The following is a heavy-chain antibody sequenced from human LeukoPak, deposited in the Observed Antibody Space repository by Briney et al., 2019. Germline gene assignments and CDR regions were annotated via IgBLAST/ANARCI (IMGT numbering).Heavy chain of an antibody. V-gene: IGHV3-23*01. CDR2: ISGSDGTT. CDR3: ARDVMPTVTSGGYFFDS. Sequence: GGSLRLSCAASGFTMASHAMSWVRQVPGKGLEWVSAISGSDGTTHYADSVKGRLTISRGSSKHTLYLQMNSLRAEDTALYYCARDVMPTVTSGGYFFDSWGQGTLVIVSS. CDR1: GFTMASHA. J-gene: IGHJ4*02. D-gene: IGHD5-12*01.